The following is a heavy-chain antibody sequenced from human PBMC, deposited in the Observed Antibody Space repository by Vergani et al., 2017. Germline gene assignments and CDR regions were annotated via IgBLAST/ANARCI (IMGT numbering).Heavy chain of an antibody. CDR3: AREGTRGGYYDAYNWFDP. D-gene: IGHD3-22*01. CDR1: GFTFSSYS. CDR2: ISSSSSTI. Sequence: EVQLVESGGGLVQPGGSLRLSCAASGFTFSSYSMNWVRQAPGKGLEWVSYISSSSSTIYYADSVKGRFTISRDNAKNSLYLQMNSLRAEDTAVYYCAREGTRGGYYDAYNWFDPWGQGTLVTVSS. V-gene: IGHV3-48*01. J-gene: IGHJ5*02.